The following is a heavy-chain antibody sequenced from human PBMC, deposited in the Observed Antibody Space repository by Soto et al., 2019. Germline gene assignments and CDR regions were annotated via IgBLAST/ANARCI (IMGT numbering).Heavy chain of an antibody. Sequence: GESLKISCKGAGYSFTNYWIAWVRQMPGKGLEYMGIIYPSDSTTSYSPSFQGQVTISADKSISTAYLQWNSLKASDTAMYYCARHGFYGDYSSNYFDPWGQGTLVTVSS. CDR3: ARHGFYGDYSSNYFDP. D-gene: IGHD4-17*01. CDR1: GYSFTNYW. J-gene: IGHJ5*02. CDR2: IYPSDSTT. V-gene: IGHV5-51*01.